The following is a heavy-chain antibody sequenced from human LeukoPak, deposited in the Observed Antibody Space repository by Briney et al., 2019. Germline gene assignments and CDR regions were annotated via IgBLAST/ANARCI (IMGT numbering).Heavy chain of an antibody. CDR2: IYYSGST. Sequence: SETLSLTCTASGGSISSYYWSWIRQPPGKGLEWIGYIYYSGSTNYNPSLKSRVTISVDTSKNQFSLKLSSVTAADTAVYYCARVTIPYYDSSGLMDYWGQGTLVTVSS. V-gene: IGHV4-59*01. CDR1: GGSISSYY. D-gene: IGHD3-22*01. J-gene: IGHJ4*02. CDR3: ARVTIPYYDSSGLMDY.